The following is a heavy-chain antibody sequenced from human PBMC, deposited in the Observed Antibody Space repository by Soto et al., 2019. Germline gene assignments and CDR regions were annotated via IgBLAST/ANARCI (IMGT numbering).Heavy chain of an antibody. J-gene: IGHJ4*02. D-gene: IGHD3-22*01. CDR3: ARAYYYDSSGYYDY. CDR2: INPNSGGT. Sequence: ASVKVSCKASGYTLTGYYMHWVRQAPVQGLEWMGWINPNSGGTNYAQKFQGRVTMTRDTSISTAYMELSRLRSDDTAVYYCARAYYYDSSGYYDYWGQGTLVPVSS. CDR1: GYTLTGYY. V-gene: IGHV1-2*02.